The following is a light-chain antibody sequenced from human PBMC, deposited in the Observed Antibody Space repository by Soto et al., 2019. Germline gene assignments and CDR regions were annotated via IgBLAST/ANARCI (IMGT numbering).Light chain of an antibody. J-gene: IGLJ3*02. Sequence: QSVLTQPPSVSAAPGQKVTISCSGSSSNIGNSYITWYQQLPGAAPKLLIYESNKRPSGIPDRFSGSQSGTSATLGITGLQTGDEADYYCATWDSSLSAWVFGGGTTLTVL. CDR3: ATWDSSLSAWV. CDR1: SSNIGNSY. CDR2: ESN. V-gene: IGLV1-51*02.